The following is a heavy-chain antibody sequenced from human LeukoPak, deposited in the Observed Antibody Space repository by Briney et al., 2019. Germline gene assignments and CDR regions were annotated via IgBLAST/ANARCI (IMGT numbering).Heavy chain of an antibody. CDR3: AQGFSSGWYPY. D-gene: IGHD6-19*01. Sequence: GGSLRLSCVGSGFMFSRFGLIWVRQAPGKGLEWISAISLNGETTWYADSVKGRFTISRDNSKNTLYLQPTSLRAEDTAVYYCAQGFSSGWYPYWGQGSLVSVSS. J-gene: IGHJ4*02. V-gene: IGHV3-23*01. CDR2: ISLNGETT. CDR1: GFMFSRFG.